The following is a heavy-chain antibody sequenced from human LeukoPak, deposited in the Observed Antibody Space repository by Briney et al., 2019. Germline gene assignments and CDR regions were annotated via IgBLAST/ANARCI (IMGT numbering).Heavy chain of an antibody. CDR3: ARDRLSVAFDI. V-gene: IGHV3-23*01. D-gene: IGHD2-15*01. J-gene: IGHJ3*02. CDR1: GFTFSSHG. CDR2: ISGSGDSR. Sequence: PGGSLRLSCAVSGFTFSSHGMNWVRQPPGKGLEWVSGISGSGDSRWYADSVKGRFTISRDNSKNTLFLQMNSLRVDDTALYYCARDRLSVAFDIWGQGTMVTVSS.